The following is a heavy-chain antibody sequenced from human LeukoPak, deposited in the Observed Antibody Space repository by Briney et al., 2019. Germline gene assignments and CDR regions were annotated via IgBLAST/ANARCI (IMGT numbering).Heavy chain of an antibody. CDR3: ARSSKAAAGLFDY. D-gene: IGHD6-13*01. CDR2: IYYSGST. V-gene: IGHV4-59*01. Sequence: SETLSRTCTVSGGSISSYYWSWIRQPPGKGLEWIGYIYYSGSTNYNPSLKSRVTISVDTSKNQFSLKLSSVTAADTAVYYCARSSKAAAGLFDYWGQGTLATVSS. CDR1: GGSISSYY. J-gene: IGHJ4*02.